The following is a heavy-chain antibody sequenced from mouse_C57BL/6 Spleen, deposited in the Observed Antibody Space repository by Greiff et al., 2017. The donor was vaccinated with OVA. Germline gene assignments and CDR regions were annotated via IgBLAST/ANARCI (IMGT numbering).Heavy chain of an antibody. V-gene: IGHV3-6*01. CDR1: GYSITSGYY. CDR3: ARAPDYYGRSYEGY. D-gene: IGHD1-1*01. CDR2: IRYDGST. Sequence: EVKLVESGPGLVKPSPSLSLTCSVTGYSITSGYYWNWIRQFPGNKLEWMGYIRYDGSTNYNPSLKNRNSITRDTSKNQFFLKLNSVTTEDTATYYCARAPDYYGRSYEGYWGQGTSVTVSS. J-gene: IGHJ4*01.